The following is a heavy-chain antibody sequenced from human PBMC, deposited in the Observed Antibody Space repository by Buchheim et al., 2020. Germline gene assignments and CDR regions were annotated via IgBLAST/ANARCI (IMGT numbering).Heavy chain of an antibody. Sequence: QVQLVESGGGVVQPGRSLRLSCAASGFTFSRYPIHWVRQAPGKGLEWVAVVSYDGSNKYYADSVKGRLTISRDNPKNTLYLQMNSLKPEDTAVYYCARDLPWFDPWGQGTL. CDR2: VSYDGSNK. CDR3: ARDLPWFDP. J-gene: IGHJ5*02. V-gene: IGHV3-30-3*01. CDR1: GFTFSRYP.